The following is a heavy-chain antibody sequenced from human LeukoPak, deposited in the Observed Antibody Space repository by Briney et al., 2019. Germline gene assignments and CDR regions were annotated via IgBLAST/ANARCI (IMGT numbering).Heavy chain of an antibody. J-gene: IGHJ4*02. CDR2: MNPNSGNT. CDR3: ARLAAGTANVVDY. V-gene: IGHV1-8*01. Sequence: ASVTVSCKASGYTFTSYDINWVRQAPGQGLEWMGWMNPNSGNTGYAQKFQGRVTMTRNTSISTAYMELSSLRSEDTAVYYCARLAAGTANVVDYWGQGTLVTVSS. CDR1: GYTFTSYD. D-gene: IGHD6-19*01.